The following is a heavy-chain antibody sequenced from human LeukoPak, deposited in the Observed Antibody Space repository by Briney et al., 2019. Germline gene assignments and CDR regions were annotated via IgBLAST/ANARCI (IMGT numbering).Heavy chain of an antibody. J-gene: IGHJ6*03. CDR2: ISGSGGST. CDR1: GFTFSSYA. Sequence: PGGSLRLSCAASGFTFSSYAMSWVRQAPGKGLEWVSGISGSGGSTYYADSVKGRFTISRDNSKNTLYLQMNSLRAEDTAVYYCVSMIVVVNDYYYYMDVWGKGATVTVSS. V-gene: IGHV3-23*01. CDR3: VSMIVVVNDYYYYMDV. D-gene: IGHD3-22*01.